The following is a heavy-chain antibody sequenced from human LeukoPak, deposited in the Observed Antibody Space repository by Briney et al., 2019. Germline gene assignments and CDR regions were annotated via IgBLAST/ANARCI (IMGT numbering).Heavy chain of an antibody. CDR2: ISGSGGST. D-gene: IGHD4-11*01. CDR3: AKRMTTVTPGVDY. V-gene: IGHV3-23*01. Sequence: GGSLRLSCAASGFTVTNNYMSWVRQAPGKGLEWVSAISGSGGSTYYADSVKGRFTISRDNSKNTLYLQMNSLRAEDTAVYYCAKRMTTVTPGVDYWGQGTLVTVSS. CDR1: GFTVTNNY. J-gene: IGHJ4*02.